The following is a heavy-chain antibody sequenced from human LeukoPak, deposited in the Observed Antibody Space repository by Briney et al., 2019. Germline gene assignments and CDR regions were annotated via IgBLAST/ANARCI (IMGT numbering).Heavy chain of an antibody. CDR3: ARGSVGLLGPNWFDP. D-gene: IGHD3-22*01. CDR2: IIPIFGTA. V-gene: IGHV1-69*13. Sequence: SVKVSCKASGGTFSSYAISWVRQAPGQGLEWMGGIIPIFGTANYAQKFQGRVTITADESTSTAYMELSGLRSEDTAVYYCARGSVGLLGPNWFDPWGQGTLVTVSS. J-gene: IGHJ5*02. CDR1: GGTFSSYA.